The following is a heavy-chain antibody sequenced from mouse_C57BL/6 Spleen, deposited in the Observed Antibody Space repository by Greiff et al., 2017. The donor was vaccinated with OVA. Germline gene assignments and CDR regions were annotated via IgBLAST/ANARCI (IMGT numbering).Heavy chain of an antibody. Sequence: QVQLKQSGPGLVQPSQSLSITCTVSGFSLTSYGVHWVRQSPGKGLEWLGVIWSGGSTDYNAAFISRLSLSKDNSKSQVFFKMNSLQADDTAIYYCAIYDYDRVAMDYWGQGTSVTVSS. CDR2: IWSGGST. CDR3: AIYDYDRVAMDY. J-gene: IGHJ4*01. V-gene: IGHV2-2*01. CDR1: GFSLTSYG. D-gene: IGHD2-4*01.